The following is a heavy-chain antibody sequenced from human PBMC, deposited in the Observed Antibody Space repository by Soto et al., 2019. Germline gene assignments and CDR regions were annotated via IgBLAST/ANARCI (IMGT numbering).Heavy chain of an antibody. CDR1: GFTFTSSA. Sequence: ASVKVSCKASGFTFTSSAVQWVRQARGQRLEWIGWIVVGSGNTNYAQKFQERVTITRDMSTSTAYMELSSLRSEDTAVYYCAAGDGYNSDLDYWGQGTLGTVSS. CDR2: IVVGSGNT. V-gene: IGHV1-58*01. CDR3: AAGDGYNSDLDY. D-gene: IGHD5-12*01. J-gene: IGHJ4*02.